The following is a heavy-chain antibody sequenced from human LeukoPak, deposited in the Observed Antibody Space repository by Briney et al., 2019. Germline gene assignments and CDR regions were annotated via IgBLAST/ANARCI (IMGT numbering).Heavy chain of an antibody. CDR3: ARDWFDGDYDRFDY. D-gene: IGHD4-17*01. CDR1: GFTFSSYR. J-gene: IGHJ4*02. V-gene: IGHV3-7*03. CDR2: INQDGSQN. Sequence: PGGSLRLSCAVSGFTFSSYRMSWFHQAPGKGLEWVANINQDGSQNFSVDSVKGRFTISRDNAKNSLSLQMNSLRVEDTAVYYCARDWFDGDYDRFDYWGQGTLVTVSS.